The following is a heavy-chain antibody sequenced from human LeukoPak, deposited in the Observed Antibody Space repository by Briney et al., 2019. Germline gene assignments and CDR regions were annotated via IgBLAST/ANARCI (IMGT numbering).Heavy chain of an antibody. J-gene: IGHJ4*02. Sequence: PGGSLRLSCAASGFTFTKYAISWVRQGPGKGLERVSAISSSGDKTHYVDSVKGRFTISRDNSRNTVYLQMNSLRVEDAALYYCAKGLEPATDVKQTFDFWGQGALVTVSS. D-gene: IGHD1-26*01. V-gene: IGHV3-23*01. CDR1: GFTFTKYA. CDR2: ISSSGDKT. CDR3: AKGLEPATDVKQTFDF.